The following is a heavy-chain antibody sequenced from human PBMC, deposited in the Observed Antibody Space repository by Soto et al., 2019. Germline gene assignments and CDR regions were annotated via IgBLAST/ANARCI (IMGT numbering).Heavy chain of an antibody. V-gene: IGHV3-13*05. CDR3: ARTDRDFYGLDV. J-gene: IGHJ6*02. CDR1: GFTFRNYD. Sequence: EVQLVESGGGLVQPGGSLRLSCEASGFTFRNYDMHWVRQGPGKGLEWVSGISAAGDPDYADSVEGRSTISGENDQNSFFLQMNSLKVGDTAVYYCARTDRDFYGLDVWGQGTTVIVTS. CDR2: ISAAGDP.